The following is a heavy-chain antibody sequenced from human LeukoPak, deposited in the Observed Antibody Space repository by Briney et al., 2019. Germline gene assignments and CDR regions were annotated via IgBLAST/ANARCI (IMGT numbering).Heavy chain of an antibody. CDR3: ARTSGSYYHDY. CDR1: GYTFTGYY. J-gene: IGHJ4*02. Sequence: ASVKVSCKASGYTFTGYYMHWVRQAPGQGLEWMGWINPNSGGTNYAQKFQGRVTMTRDTSTSTVYMELSSLRSEDTAVYYCARTSGSYYHDYWGQGTLVTVSS. D-gene: IGHD1-26*01. CDR2: INPNSGGT. V-gene: IGHV1-2*02.